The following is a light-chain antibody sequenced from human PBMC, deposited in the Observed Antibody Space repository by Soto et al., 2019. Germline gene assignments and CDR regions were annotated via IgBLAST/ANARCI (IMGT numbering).Light chain of an antibody. Sequence: QSVLTQPPSASGSPGQSVTISCTGTSSDVGGYNYVSWYQQQSGKTLKLIIYEVTKRPSGVPDRFSGSKSGNTASLTVSGLQAEDEADYYCSSYGGDNNWGVFGGGTKLTVL. V-gene: IGLV2-8*01. CDR1: SSDVGGYNY. CDR3: SSYGGDNNWGV. J-gene: IGLJ2*01. CDR2: EVT.